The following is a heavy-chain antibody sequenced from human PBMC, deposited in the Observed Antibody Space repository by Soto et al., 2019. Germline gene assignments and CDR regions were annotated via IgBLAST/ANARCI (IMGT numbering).Heavy chain of an antibody. V-gene: IGHV3-30-3*01. CDR3: AAIWDTIFGVVIPLYGMDV. Sequence: GGSLRLSCAASGFTFSSYAMHWVRQAPGKGLEWVAVISYDGSNKYYADSVKGRFTISRDNSKNTLYLQMNSLRAEDTAVYYCAAIWDTIFGVVIPLYGMDVWGQGTTVTVSS. CDR2: ISYDGSNK. CDR1: GFTFSSYA. D-gene: IGHD3-3*01. J-gene: IGHJ6*02.